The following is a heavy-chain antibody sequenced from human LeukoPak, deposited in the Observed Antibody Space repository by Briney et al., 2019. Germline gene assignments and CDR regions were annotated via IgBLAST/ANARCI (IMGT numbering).Heavy chain of an antibody. Sequence: GASVKVSCKASGYTFTSYVTSWVRQAPGQGLEWMGWISAYNGNTNYAQKLQGRVTMTTDTSTSTAYMELRSMRSDDTAVYYCARSSLYSSSSSFDYWGQGTLVTVSS. CDR1: GYTFTSYV. V-gene: IGHV1-18*01. J-gene: IGHJ4*02. D-gene: IGHD6-6*01. CDR2: ISAYNGNT. CDR3: ARSSLYSSSSSFDY.